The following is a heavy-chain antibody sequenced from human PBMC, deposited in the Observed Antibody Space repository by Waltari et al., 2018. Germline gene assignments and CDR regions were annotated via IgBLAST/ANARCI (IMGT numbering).Heavy chain of an antibody. V-gene: IGHV1-2*02. CDR2: INPKNGDT. CDR1: GCTFTDDH. J-gene: IGHJ4*02. Sequence: QVQLVQSGTEVKKPGASVKVSCQVSGCTFTDDHLHWVRQTPGQGLEWLGWINPKNGDTGYAQNFLGRVTMTRDTSINTVYMDLSGLRSDDTAVFYCARDPGPIVGAPDYWGQGTLVTVSS. D-gene: IGHD1-26*01. CDR3: ARDPGPIVGAPDY.